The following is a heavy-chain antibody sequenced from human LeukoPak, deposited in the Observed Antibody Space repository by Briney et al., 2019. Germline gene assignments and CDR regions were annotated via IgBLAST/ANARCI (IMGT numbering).Heavy chain of an antibody. CDR1: GGSISSYY. D-gene: IGHD6-19*01. Sequence: SETLSLTCTVSGGSISSYYWSWIRQPPAKGLEWIGYIYYSGSTNYNPSLKSRVTISVDTSKNQFSLKLSSVTAADTAVYYCARVVGSGWYYFDYWGQGTLVTVSS. V-gene: IGHV4-59*01. CDR3: ARVVGSGWYYFDY. CDR2: IYYSGST. J-gene: IGHJ4*02.